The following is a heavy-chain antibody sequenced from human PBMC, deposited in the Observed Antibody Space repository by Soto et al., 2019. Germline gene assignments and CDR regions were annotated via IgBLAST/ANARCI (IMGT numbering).Heavy chain of an antibody. J-gene: IGHJ4*02. CDR2: IIPILGTT. D-gene: IGHD3-9*01. Sequence: QVQLVQSGAEMKKPGSSVKVSCKTSGGTFNNYAISWVRQAPGQGPEWMGGIIPILGTTNYAQKFQGRVTITADESTSTAYVELSSLRSEDTAVYYCARGDILTGSFDSWGQGSLVTVSS. CDR3: ARGDILTGSFDS. CDR1: GGTFNNYA. V-gene: IGHV1-69*01.